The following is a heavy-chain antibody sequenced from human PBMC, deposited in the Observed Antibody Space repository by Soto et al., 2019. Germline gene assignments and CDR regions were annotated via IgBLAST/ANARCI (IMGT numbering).Heavy chain of an antibody. CDR1: GYTFTSYY. J-gene: IGHJ4*02. CDR3: ARSSLTYYDFWSGSPKEFDY. V-gene: IGHV1-46*01. Sequence: QVQLVQSGAEVKKPGASVKVSCKASGYTFTSYYMHWVRQAPGQGLVCMGIINPSGGSTSYAQKFQGRVTMTRDTSTSTVYMELSSLRSEDTAVYYCARSSLTYYDFWSGSPKEFDYWGQGTLVTFSS. D-gene: IGHD3-3*01. CDR2: INPSGGST.